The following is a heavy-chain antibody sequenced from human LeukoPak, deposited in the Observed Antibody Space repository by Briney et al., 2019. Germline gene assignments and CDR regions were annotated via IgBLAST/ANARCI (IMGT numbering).Heavy chain of an antibody. Sequence: GGSLRLSCAASGFIFSSYEMNWVRQAPGKGLEWVSYISSSGSTRYYADSVKGRFTISRDNSKNTLYLQMNSLRAEDTAVYYCAKGDGYNFGHGQYYFDYWGQGTLVTVSS. V-gene: IGHV3-48*03. CDR3: AKGDGYNFGHGQYYFDY. J-gene: IGHJ4*02. D-gene: IGHD5-24*01. CDR1: GFIFSSYE. CDR2: ISSSGSTR.